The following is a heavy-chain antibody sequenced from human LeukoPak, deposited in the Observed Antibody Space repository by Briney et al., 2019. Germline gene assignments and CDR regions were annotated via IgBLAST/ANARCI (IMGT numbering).Heavy chain of an antibody. CDR1: VGTFSSYA. J-gene: IGHJ6*02. CDR3: ASDLRREYSGYDALYYYYGMDV. V-gene: IGHV1-69*04. D-gene: IGHD5-12*01. CDR2: IIPILGIA. Sequence: SVKVSCKASVGTFSSYAISWVRQAPGQGLEWMGRIIPILGIANYAQKFQGRVTITADKSTSTAYMELSSLRSEDTAVYYCASDLRREYSGYDALYYYYGMDVWGQGTTVTVSS.